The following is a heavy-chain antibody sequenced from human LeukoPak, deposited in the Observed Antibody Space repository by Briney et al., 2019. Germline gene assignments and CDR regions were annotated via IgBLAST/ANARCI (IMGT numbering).Heavy chain of an antibody. CDR2: INPGADTT. Sequence: GASVRVSCKASGYTFTSCCMHWVRQAPGQGLEWMGIINPGADTTTYAQKFQGRVTMTRDTSTSTVYMELSSLRSEDTSVYYCAREERNGYSSHFDFWGQGTLVTVSS. J-gene: IGHJ4*02. V-gene: IGHV1-46*01. CDR1: GYTFTSCC. D-gene: IGHD6-13*01. CDR3: AREERNGYSSHFDF.